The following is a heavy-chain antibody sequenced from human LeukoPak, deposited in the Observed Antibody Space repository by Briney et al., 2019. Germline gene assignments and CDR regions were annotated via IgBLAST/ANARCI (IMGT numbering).Heavy chain of an antibody. Sequence: GASAKVSCKASGYTFTSYYMHWVRQAPGQGLEWMGWISTYNGDTKYAEKLQGRVTMTTDISTRTAYMELRSLRSDDTAIYYCARGSSDFDHWGQGTLVTVSS. V-gene: IGHV1-18*04. CDR1: GYTFTSYY. CDR3: ARGSSDFDH. J-gene: IGHJ4*02. D-gene: IGHD6-13*01. CDR2: ISTYNGDT.